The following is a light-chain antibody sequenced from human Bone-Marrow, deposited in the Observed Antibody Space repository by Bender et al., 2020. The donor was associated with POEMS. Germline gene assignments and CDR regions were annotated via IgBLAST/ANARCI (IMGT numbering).Light chain of an antibody. J-gene: IGLJ2*01. CDR3: SSYTRSATVV. V-gene: IGLV2-14*01. Sequence: QSALTQPASVSGSPGQSITLSCTGTASDIGDSKFVSWYQQHPGKSPKLMIYEGSRRPSGVSNRFSGSKSGNTASLTISGLQAEDEADYYCSSYTRSATVVFGGGTKLTVL. CDR1: ASDIGDSKF. CDR2: EGS.